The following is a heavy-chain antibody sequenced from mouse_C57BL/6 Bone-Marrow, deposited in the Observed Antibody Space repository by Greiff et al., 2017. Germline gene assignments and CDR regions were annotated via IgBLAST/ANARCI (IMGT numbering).Heavy chain of an antibody. J-gene: IGHJ1*03. Sequence: EVQLQQSGPELVKPGASVKIPCKASGYTFTDYNMDWVKQSHGKSLEWIGDINPNNGGTIYNQKFKGKATLTVDKSSSTAYMELRSLTSEDTAVYDCARQHYYGSSYWYFDVWGTGTTVTVSS. V-gene: IGHV1-18*01. CDR3: ARQHYYGSSYWYFDV. D-gene: IGHD1-1*01. CDR2: INPNNGGT. CDR1: GYTFTDYN.